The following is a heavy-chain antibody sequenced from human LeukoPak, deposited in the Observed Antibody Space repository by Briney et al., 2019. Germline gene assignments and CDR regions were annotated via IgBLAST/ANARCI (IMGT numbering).Heavy chain of an antibody. V-gene: IGHV4-4*07. CDR3: ARALNPLPGTYYFDY. CDR2: IYISGST. CDR1: GASINIHY. J-gene: IGHJ4*02. D-gene: IGHD2-15*01. Sequence: PSETLSLTCTVSGASINIHYWSWIRQPAGKGLEWIGRIYISGSTNYNSSLQSRVTMSVDTSKNQFSLKLTSVTAADTAVYYCARALNPLPGTYYFDYWGQGTLVTVSS.